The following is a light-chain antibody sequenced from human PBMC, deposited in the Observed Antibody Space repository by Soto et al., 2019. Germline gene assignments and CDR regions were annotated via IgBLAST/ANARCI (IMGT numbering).Light chain of an antibody. Sequence: QSVLTQPPSVSGAPGQRVTISCTGSSSNIGAGYDVHWYQQLPGPAPKLLIYVNSNRPSGVPDRFSGSKSGTSASLAITGLQAEDEADYYCQSYDSSLSGRGVFGTGTKLTVL. CDR3: QSYDSSLSGRGV. CDR1: SSNIGAGYD. V-gene: IGLV1-40*01. J-gene: IGLJ1*01. CDR2: VNS.